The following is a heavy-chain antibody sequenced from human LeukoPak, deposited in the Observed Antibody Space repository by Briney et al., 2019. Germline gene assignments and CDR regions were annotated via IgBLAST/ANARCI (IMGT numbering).Heavy chain of an antibody. CDR1: GGSISSGSYY. D-gene: IGHD3-3*01. Sequence: SETLSLTFTVSGGSISSGSYYWSWIRQPAGKGLEWIGRIYTSGSTNYNPSLKSRVTISVDTSKNQFSLKLSSVTAADTAVYYCAREGNFGSGHYGMDVWGQGTTVTVSS. CDR3: AREGNFGSGHYGMDV. V-gene: IGHV4-61*02. CDR2: IYTSGST. J-gene: IGHJ6*02.